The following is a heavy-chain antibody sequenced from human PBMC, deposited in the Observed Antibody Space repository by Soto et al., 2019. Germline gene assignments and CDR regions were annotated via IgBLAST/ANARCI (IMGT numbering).Heavy chain of an antibody. CDR3: AKPLTGTAARPYWFDP. Sequence: PGGSLRLSCAASGFTFSSYAMSWVRQAPGKGLEWVSAISGSGGSTYYADSAKGRFTISRDNSKNTLYLQMNSLRAEDTAVYYCAKPLTGTAARPYWFDPWGQGTLVTVSS. V-gene: IGHV3-23*01. CDR1: GFTFSSYA. D-gene: IGHD6-6*01. J-gene: IGHJ5*02. CDR2: ISGSGGST.